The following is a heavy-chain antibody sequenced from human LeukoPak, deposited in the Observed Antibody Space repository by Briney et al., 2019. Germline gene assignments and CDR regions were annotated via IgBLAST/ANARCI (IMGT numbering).Heavy chain of an antibody. D-gene: IGHD7-27*01. CDR3: ASLLNGGVSHWFDP. CDR1: GGSITSSTSY. CDR2: IYYSGST. J-gene: IGHJ5*02. Sequence: SETLSLTCTVPGGSITSSTSYWGWIRQPPGKGLEWIGTIYYSGSTYYNPSLKSRATMSVDTSKNQFSLKLSSVTAADTAVYYCASLLNGGVSHWFDPWGQGTLVTVSS. V-gene: IGHV4-39*01.